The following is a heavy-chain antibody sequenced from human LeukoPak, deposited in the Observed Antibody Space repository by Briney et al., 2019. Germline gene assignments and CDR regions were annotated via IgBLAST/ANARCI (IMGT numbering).Heavy chain of an antibody. CDR3: AKGESVPGDFDY. CDR2: ISGSGGST. D-gene: IGHD7-27*01. J-gene: IGHJ4*02. Sequence: GGSLRLSCAASGFTFSSYAMSWVRQAPGKGLEWVSAISGSGGSTYYADSEKGRFTISRDNSKNTLYLQMNSLRAEDTAVYYCAKGESVPGDFDYWGQGTLVTVSS. V-gene: IGHV3-23*01. CDR1: GFTFSSYA.